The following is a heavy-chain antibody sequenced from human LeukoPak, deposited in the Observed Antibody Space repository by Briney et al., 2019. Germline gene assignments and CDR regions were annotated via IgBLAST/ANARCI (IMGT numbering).Heavy chain of an antibody. D-gene: IGHD4-23*01. Sequence: PSQTLSLTCTVSGGSISSGDYYWSWIRQPPGKGLEWIGYIYYSGSTYYNPSLKSRVTISVDTSKNQFSLKLSSVTAADTAVYYCARAVGGKKGYFDYWGQGTLVTVSS. CDR3: ARAVGGKKGYFDY. J-gene: IGHJ4*02. CDR1: GGSISSGDYY. V-gene: IGHV4-30-4*01. CDR2: IYYSGST.